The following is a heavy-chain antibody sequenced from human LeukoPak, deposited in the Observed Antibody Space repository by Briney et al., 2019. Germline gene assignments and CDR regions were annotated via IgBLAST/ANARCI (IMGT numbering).Heavy chain of an antibody. D-gene: IGHD4-11*01. V-gene: IGHV1-69*13. CDR1: GGTFSSYA. Sequence: SVKVSCKASGGTFSSYAISWVRQAPGQGLEWMGGIIPIFGTANYAQKFQGRVTITADESTSTAYMELSSLRSEDTAVYYCARAQVDYNNGPGSQGYYSYGMDVWGQGTTVTVSS. J-gene: IGHJ6*02. CDR3: ARAQVDYNNGPGSQGYYSYGMDV. CDR2: IIPIFGTA.